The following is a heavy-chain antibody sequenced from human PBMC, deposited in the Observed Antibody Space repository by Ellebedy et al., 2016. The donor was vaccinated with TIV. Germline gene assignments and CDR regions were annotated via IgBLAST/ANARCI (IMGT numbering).Heavy chain of an antibody. D-gene: IGHD2-2*01. Sequence: SETLSLTXPVSGDSISSSTYYWGWIRQPPGKGLEWIGSIYYTGSTYYNPSLKNRVTISVDTSKNQFSLKLNSMTAADTAVYYCARLPAANAPFDYWGQGTLVTVSS. J-gene: IGHJ4*02. CDR1: GDSISSSTYY. CDR3: ARLPAANAPFDY. CDR2: IYYTGST. V-gene: IGHV4-39*07.